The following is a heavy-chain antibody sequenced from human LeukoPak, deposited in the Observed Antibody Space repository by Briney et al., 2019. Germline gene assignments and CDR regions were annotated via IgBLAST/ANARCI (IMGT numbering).Heavy chain of an antibody. D-gene: IGHD4-17*01. CDR3: ARGTYTVTTLGGDYYYYYYMDV. V-gene: IGHV1-8*03. CDR2: MNPNSGNT. Sequence: GASVKVSCKASGYRFTSYDINWVRQATGQGLEWMGRMNPNSGNTGYAQKFQGRVTITRNTSISTAYMELSSLRSEDTAVYYCARGTYTVTTLGGDYYYYYYMDVWGKGTTVTVSS. J-gene: IGHJ6*03. CDR1: GYRFTSYD.